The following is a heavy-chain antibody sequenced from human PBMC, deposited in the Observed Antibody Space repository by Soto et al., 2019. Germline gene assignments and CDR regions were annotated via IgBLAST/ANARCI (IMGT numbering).Heavy chain of an antibody. Sequence: ASVKVSCKGSVFTSSGISWVRQAPGQRLGWMGWISTHNGNTIYAQKFQGRVIMTMDTSTTTVYMELRSLRPDDTAVYLCAREGILGLFAADDLWGEGTMV. V-gene: IGHV1-18*04. CDR2: ISTHNGNT. J-gene: IGHJ3*01. CDR1: VFTSSG. CDR3: AREGILGLFAADDL. D-gene: IGHD3-3*01.